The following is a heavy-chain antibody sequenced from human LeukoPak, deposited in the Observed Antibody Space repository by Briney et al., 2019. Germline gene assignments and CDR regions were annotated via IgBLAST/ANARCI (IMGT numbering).Heavy chain of an antibody. CDR3: ARRKWFGAPSDWYFDL. V-gene: IGHV4-34*01. CDR2: INHSGST. Sequence: SETLSLTCAVFGGSFSGYYWTWIRQPPGKGLEWIGEINHSGSTNYNPSLKSRVTISLDTSKNQFSLKVTSVTAADTAVYYCARRKWFGAPSDWYFDLWGRGNQVTVSS. J-gene: IGHJ2*01. D-gene: IGHD3-10*01. CDR1: GGSFSGYY.